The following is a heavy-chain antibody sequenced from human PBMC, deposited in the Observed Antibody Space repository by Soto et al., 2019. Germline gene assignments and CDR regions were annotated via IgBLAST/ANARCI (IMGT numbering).Heavy chain of an antibody. D-gene: IGHD6-13*01. CDR3: AADKAARYYYGMDV. V-gene: IGHV1-58*01. Sequence: SVKVSCKASGFTFTSSAVQWVRQARGQRLEWIGWIVVGSGNTNYAQKFQERVTITRDVSTSTAYMELSSLRSEDTAVYYCAADKAARYYYGMDVWGQGTTVTVSS. CDR2: IVVGSGNT. J-gene: IGHJ6*02. CDR1: GFTFTSSA.